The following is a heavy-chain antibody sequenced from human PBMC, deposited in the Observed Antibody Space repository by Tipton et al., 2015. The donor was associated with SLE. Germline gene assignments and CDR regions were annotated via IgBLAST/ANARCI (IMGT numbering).Heavy chain of an antibody. V-gene: IGHV4-34*01. CDR1: RGSFSGYY. J-gene: IGHJ6*02. CDR3: ARHVDPTDYYYYAVDV. Sequence: TLSLTCAVYRGSFSGYYWSWIRRPPGKGLEWIGETTHSGKTNYNPSLKSRVTISVDTSKNQFSLRLSSVAAADTAAYYCARHVDPTDYYYYAVDVWGQGTTVTVSS. CDR2: TTHSGKT.